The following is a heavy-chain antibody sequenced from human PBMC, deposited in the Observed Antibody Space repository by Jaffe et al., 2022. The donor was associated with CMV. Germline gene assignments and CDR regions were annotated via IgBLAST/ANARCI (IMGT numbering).Heavy chain of an antibody. Sequence: QVQLVQSGAEVKKPGASVKVSCKASGYTFTGYYMHWVRQAPGQGLEWMGWINPNSGGTNYAQKFQGRVTMTRDTSISTAYMELSRLRSDDTAVYYCARDQGTIAARSYYYYGMDVWGQGTTVTVSS. CDR2: INPNSGGT. V-gene: IGHV1-2*02. J-gene: IGHJ6*02. CDR1: GYTFTGYY. D-gene: IGHD6-6*01. CDR3: ARDQGTIAARSYYYYGMDV.